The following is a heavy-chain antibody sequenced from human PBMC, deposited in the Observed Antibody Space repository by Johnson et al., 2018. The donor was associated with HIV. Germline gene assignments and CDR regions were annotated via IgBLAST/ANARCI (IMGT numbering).Heavy chain of an antibody. J-gene: IGHJ3*02. CDR3: ARDQPPGYCSGGSGYSGALDI. CDR1: GFTFSDYY. V-gene: IGHV3-11*04. Sequence: QVQLVESGGGLVKPGGSLRLSCAVSGFTFSDYYMSWIRQAPGKGLEWVSYISSSGSTKYYADSVKGRFTISRDNAKNSLYLQMNSLRAEDTAVYYCARDQPPGYCSGGSGYSGALDIWGRGTMVTVAS. D-gene: IGHD2-15*01. CDR2: ISSSGSTK.